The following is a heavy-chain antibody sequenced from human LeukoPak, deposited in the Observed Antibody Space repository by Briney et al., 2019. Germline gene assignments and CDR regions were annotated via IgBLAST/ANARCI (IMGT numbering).Heavy chain of an antibody. CDR3: ARVSLYDRSGSLEY. CDR1: GYTFTGYC. V-gene: IGHV1-2*02. CDR2: INPNSGGT. Sequence: GASVKVSCKASGYTFTGYCMHWVRQAPGQGLEWMGWINPNSGGTNYAQKFQGRVTLTRDMSISTAYMELSRLRSDDTAVYYCARVSLYDRSGSLEYWGQGTLVTVSS. J-gene: IGHJ4*02. D-gene: IGHD3-22*01.